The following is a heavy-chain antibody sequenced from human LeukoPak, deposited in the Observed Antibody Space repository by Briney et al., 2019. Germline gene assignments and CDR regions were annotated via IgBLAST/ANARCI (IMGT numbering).Heavy chain of an antibody. CDR3: ARVVVVTAILGWFDP. D-gene: IGHD2-21*02. V-gene: IGHV4-39*07. J-gene: IGHJ5*02. CDR2: IYYSGST. CDR1: GGSISSSNYF. Sequence: SETLSLTCTVSGGSISSSNYFWGWIRQAPGKGLEWIGSIYYSGSTYYNPSLKSRVTISADMSKNQFSLKLSSVTAADTAVYHCARVVVVTAILGWFDPWGQGTLVTASS.